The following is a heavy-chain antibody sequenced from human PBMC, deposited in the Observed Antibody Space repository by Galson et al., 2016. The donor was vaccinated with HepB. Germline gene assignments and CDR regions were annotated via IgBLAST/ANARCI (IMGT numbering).Heavy chain of an antibody. CDR1: GFTFSSNW. D-gene: IGHD3-10*01. Sequence: SLRLSCAASGFTFSSNWMHWVRQAPGKGLVWVSRINSKGLSANYADSVKGRFTISRDNAKNTLYLQMNSLSPEDTAVYFCARENRGYLYGMDVWGQGTTVTVSS. J-gene: IGHJ6*02. CDR2: INSKGLSA. V-gene: IGHV3-74*01. CDR3: ARENRGYLYGMDV.